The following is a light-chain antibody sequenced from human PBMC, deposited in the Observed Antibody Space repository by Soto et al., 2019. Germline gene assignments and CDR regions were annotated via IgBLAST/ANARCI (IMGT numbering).Light chain of an antibody. V-gene: IGKV1-5*03. CDR2: KAS. Sequence: EIQMTQSPSPLSGSLGDRVTITCPASQTISSWLAWYQQKPGRAPKLLIYKASTLKSGVPSRFSGSGSGTDFTLTISRLEPEDFAVYYCQQYGSSPLTFGQGTKVDIK. J-gene: IGKJ1*01. CDR1: QTISSW. CDR3: QQYGSSPLT.